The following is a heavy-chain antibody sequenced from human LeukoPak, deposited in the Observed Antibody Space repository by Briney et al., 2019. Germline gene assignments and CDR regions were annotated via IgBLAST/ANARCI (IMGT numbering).Heavy chain of an antibody. J-gene: IGHJ6*03. CDR3: VRDGSGFYYYYYMDV. Sequence: PGGSLRLSCAPSGFTFTDYCMTWVRQAPGKGLEWVSSISTVSTYTFYSDSVKGRFTISRDNRKNTLYLQMSSLSAEDTAVYYCVRDGSGFYYYYYMDVWGRGTAVTVSS. V-gene: IGHV3-21*01. D-gene: IGHD6-25*01. CDR2: ISTVSTYT. CDR1: GFTFTDYC.